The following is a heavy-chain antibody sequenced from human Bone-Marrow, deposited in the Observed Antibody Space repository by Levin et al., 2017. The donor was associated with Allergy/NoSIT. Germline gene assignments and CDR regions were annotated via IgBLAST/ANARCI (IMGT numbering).Heavy chain of an antibody. Sequence: SQTLSLTCTVSGGSISSYYWSWIRQPPGKGLEWIGYIYYSGSTNYNPSLTSRVTISVDTSKNQFSLKLSSVTAADTAVYYCARDSGSSFDYWGQGTLVTVSS. CDR3: ARDSGSSFDY. J-gene: IGHJ4*02. CDR2: IYYSGST. V-gene: IGHV4-59*01. D-gene: IGHD1-26*01. CDR1: GGSISSYY.